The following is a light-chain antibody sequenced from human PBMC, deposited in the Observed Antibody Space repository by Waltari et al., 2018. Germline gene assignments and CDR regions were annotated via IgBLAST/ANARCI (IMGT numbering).Light chain of an antibody. CDR3: QQYDISPLT. V-gene: IGKV3-20*01. Sequence: EPVLTQSPGTLSLSPGERAPLSSRASQTVRTTYLAWYQQKPGQAPTLLIYGASSRATGIPDRFSGSGSGTDFSLTISSLEPEDFAVYYCQQYDISPLTFGGGTKVEIK. CDR2: GAS. J-gene: IGKJ4*01. CDR1: QTVRTTY.